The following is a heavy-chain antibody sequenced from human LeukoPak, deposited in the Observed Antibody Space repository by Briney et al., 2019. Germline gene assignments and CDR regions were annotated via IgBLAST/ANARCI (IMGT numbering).Heavy chain of an antibody. CDR2: INHSGGT. D-gene: IGHD3-16*01. CDR1: GGSFSGYY. CDR3: ARGSYDYVWGSYLPDY. J-gene: IGHJ4*02. Sequence: SETLSLTCAVYGGSFSGYYWSWIRQPPGKGLEWIGEINHSGGTNYNPSLKSRVTISVDTSKNQFSLKLSSVTAADTAVYYCARGSYDYVWGSYLPDYWGQGTLVTVSS. V-gene: IGHV4-34*01.